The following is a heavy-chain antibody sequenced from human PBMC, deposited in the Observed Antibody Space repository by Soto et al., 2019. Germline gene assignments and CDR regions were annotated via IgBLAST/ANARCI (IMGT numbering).Heavy chain of an antibody. V-gene: IGHV1-18*01. Sequence: QVQLVQSGAEVKKPGASVKVSCKASGYTFTSYGISWVRQAPGQGLEWMGWISAYNGNTNYAQKRQGRVTMNSDTSTSKAYRELRRLRSDDTAVYYWAREIAAAGTRYFDYWGQGTLVTVSS. J-gene: IGHJ4*02. CDR1: GYTFTSYG. D-gene: IGHD6-13*01. CDR3: AREIAAAGTRYFDY. CDR2: ISAYNGNT.